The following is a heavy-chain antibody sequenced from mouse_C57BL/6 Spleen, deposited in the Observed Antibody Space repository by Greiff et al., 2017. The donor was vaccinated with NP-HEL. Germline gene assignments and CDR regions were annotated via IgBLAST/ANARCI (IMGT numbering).Heavy chain of an antibody. D-gene: IGHD2-3*01. CDR3: ARRGNDGYPWYFDV. CDR1: GYTFTDYN. J-gene: IGHJ1*03. CDR2: INPNNGGT. Sequence: VQLQQSGPELVKPGASVKIPCKASGYTFTDYNMDWVKQSHGKSLEWIGDINPNNGGTIYNQKFKGKATLTVDKSSSTAYMELRSLTSEDTAVYYCARRGNDGYPWYFDVWGTGTTVTVSS. V-gene: IGHV1-18*01.